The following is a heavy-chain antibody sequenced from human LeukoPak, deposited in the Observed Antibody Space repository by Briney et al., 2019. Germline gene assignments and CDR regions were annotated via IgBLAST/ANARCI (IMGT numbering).Heavy chain of an antibody. D-gene: IGHD3-22*01. V-gene: IGHV3-23*01. J-gene: IGHJ3*02. Sequence: GGSLRLSCAASGFTFSSYAMSWVRQAPGKGLEWISGISGSGGSTYYADSVKGRFTISRDNSKNTLYLQMNSLRGEDTAVYYCANDDYYDSSGQLDAFDIWGQGTMVTVSS. CDR3: ANDDYYDSSGQLDAFDI. CDR1: GFTFSSYA. CDR2: ISGSGGST.